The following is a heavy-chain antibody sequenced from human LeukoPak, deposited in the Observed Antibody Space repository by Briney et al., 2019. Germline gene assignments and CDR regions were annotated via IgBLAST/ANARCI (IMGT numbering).Heavy chain of an antibody. Sequence: SVKVSCKASGFTFSNSAIQWVRQARGQRLEWIGWIGVAGGNTNYAQTLQGRITITRDMSTSTAYMELTSLRSDDTAVYYCAEVDTAMVIIYWGQGTLVTVSS. CDR1: GFTFSNSA. CDR2: IGVAGGNT. D-gene: IGHD5-18*01. V-gene: IGHV1-58*02. CDR3: AEVDTAMVIIY. J-gene: IGHJ4*02.